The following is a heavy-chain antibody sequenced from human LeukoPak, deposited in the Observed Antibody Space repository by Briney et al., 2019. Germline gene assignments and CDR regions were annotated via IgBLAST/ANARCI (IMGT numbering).Heavy chain of an antibody. D-gene: IGHD5-24*01. CDR1: GFTFSTYW. CDR3: ARGQYTDGLSY. V-gene: IGHV3-7*03. J-gene: IGHJ4*02. Sequence: RAGGSLRLSCAASGFTFSTYWMTWVRQAPGKGLEWVAIIKPDGSEKYYVDSVKGRFTISRDNAENSLFLQMNGLRPEDTAVFYCARGQYTDGLSYWGQGTLVTVSS. CDR2: IKPDGSEK.